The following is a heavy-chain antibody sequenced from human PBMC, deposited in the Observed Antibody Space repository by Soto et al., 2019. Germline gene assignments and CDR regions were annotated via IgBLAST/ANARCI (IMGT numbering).Heavy chain of an antibody. V-gene: IGHV3-23*01. J-gene: IGHJ5*02. D-gene: IGHD3-16*01. CDR1: GFSFSRYA. CDR3: AKTPNYDYIWGPCFDP. Sequence: PGGSLRLSCAASGFSFSRYAMTWVRQAPGKGLEWVSAISASGYTPYYADSVKGRFTIFRVNSKNTVYLQMNSLRVEDMAIYYCAKTPNYDYIWGPCFDPWGQGTLVTVSS. CDR2: ISASGYTP.